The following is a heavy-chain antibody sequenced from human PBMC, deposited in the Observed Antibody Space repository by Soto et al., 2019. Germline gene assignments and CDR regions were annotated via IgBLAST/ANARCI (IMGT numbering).Heavy chain of an antibody. V-gene: IGHV4-4*07. CDR2: IYTTGSA. J-gene: IGHJ3*02. CDR1: GVSIKTYY. CDR3: ARGPRYNWKQPRDDAFDI. Sequence: SETLSLTCAVSGVSIKTYYWSWIRKPAGKGLEWIGRIYTTGSANHNPSLKSRVTMSVDTSKNQVSLKLSSVTAADTAVYYCARGPRYNWKQPRDDAFDIRGQGTMVTVS. D-gene: IGHD1-20*01.